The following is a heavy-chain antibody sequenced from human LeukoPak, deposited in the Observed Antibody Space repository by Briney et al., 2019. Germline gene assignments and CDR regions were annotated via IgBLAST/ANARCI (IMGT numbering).Heavy chain of an antibody. Sequence: GESLKISCKASGYTFTNYWIGWVRQMPGKGLEWMGIIYPGGSDIRYSPSFQGQVTISADTSINTAYLQWSSLKASDTAMYYCARQGGHYDILPWGQGTLVTVAS. CDR1: GYTFTNYW. V-gene: IGHV5-51*01. CDR2: IYPGGSDI. CDR3: ARQGGHYDILP. J-gene: IGHJ4*02. D-gene: IGHD3-9*01.